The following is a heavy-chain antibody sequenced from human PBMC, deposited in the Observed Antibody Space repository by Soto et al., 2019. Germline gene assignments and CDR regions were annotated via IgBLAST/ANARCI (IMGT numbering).Heavy chain of an antibody. CDR1: GGYISSYY. CDR2: IYYSGST. V-gene: IGHV4-59*01. Sequence: SETLSLTCTVSGGYISSYYWSWIRQPPGKGLEWIGYIYYSGSTNYNPSLKSRVTISVDTSKNQFSLKLSSVTAADTAVYYCARVRYFDNYYMDVWGKGTTVTVSS. CDR3: ARVRYFDNYYMDV. J-gene: IGHJ6*03. D-gene: IGHD3-9*01.